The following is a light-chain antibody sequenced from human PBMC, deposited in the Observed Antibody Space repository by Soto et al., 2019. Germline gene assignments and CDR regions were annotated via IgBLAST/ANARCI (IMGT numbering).Light chain of an antibody. V-gene: IGKV1-5*03. Sequence: DIQVTQSPSTLSASVGDRVTITCRASQSLNDWLAWYQQKPGKAPKLLIYKASGLESGVPSRFSGSGSGTEFTLTISSLQPDDFATYYCQQYNCYPWTFGQGTKVEIK. CDR3: QQYNCYPWT. CDR1: QSLNDW. J-gene: IGKJ1*01. CDR2: KAS.